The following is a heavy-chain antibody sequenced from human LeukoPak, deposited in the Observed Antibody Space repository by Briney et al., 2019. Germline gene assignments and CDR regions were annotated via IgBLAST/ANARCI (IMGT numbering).Heavy chain of an antibody. J-gene: IGHJ4*02. D-gene: IGHD6-13*01. CDR1: GGSISSSSYY. CDR2: IYYSGHT. V-gene: IGHV4-39*07. CDR3: AREVAAAEN. Sequence: SESLSLTCTVSGGSISSSSYYWGWIRQPPGKGLEWIGSIYYSGHTYYTPSLKSRVTISVDTSKNQFSLKLSSVTAADTAVYYCAREVAAAENWGQGTLVTVSS.